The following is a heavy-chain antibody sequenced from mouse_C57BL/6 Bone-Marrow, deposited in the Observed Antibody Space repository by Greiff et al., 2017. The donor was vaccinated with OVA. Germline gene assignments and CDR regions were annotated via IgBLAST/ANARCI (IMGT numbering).Heavy chain of an antibody. J-gene: IGHJ2*01. V-gene: IGHV1-81*01. CDR1: GYTFTSYG. Sequence: QVQLQQSGAELARPGASVKLSCKASGYTFTSYGISWVKQRTGQGLEWIGEIYPRSGNTYYNEKFKGKATLTADKSSSTAYMELRSLTSEDSAVFFCARYGSSLNFDYWGQGTTLTVSS. CDR3: ARYGSSLNFDY. D-gene: IGHD1-1*01. CDR2: IYPRSGNT.